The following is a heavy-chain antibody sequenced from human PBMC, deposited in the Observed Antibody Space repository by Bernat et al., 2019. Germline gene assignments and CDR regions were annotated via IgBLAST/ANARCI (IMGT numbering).Heavy chain of an antibody. D-gene: IGHD3-16*01. J-gene: IGHJ6*02. CDR1: GFTFRNYG. CDR3: AEDGSRGLPLGEFGTLGTDV. V-gene: IGHV3-30*02. CDR2: TRYDGDNK. Sequence: QVMLVESGGGVVQPGGSLRLSCAASGFTFRNYGMHWVRQTPAKGLEWVAFTRYDGDNKDYLDSVRGRFTISRDNSKNTLYLQMNSLRPEDTAVYYCAEDGSRGLPLGEFGTLGTDVWGQGTTVTVSS.